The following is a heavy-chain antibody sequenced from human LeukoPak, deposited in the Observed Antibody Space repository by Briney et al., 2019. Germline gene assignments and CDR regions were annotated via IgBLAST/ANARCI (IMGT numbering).Heavy chain of an antibody. CDR2: INPNSGGT. CDR3: ARGYYYDSSGYWVELGYFDY. D-gene: IGHD3-22*01. Sequence: GASVKVSCKASGYTFTGYYMHWVRQAPGQGLEWMGRINPNSGGTNYPQKFQGRVTMTRDTSISTAYMELSRLRSDDTAVYYCARGYYYDSSGYWVELGYFDYWGQGTLVTVSS. J-gene: IGHJ4*02. CDR1: GYTFTGYY. V-gene: IGHV1-2*06.